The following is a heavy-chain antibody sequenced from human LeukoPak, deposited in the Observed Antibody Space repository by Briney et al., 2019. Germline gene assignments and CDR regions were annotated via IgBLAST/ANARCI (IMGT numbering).Heavy chain of an antibody. J-gene: IGHJ6*03. CDR3: ARGNGCSSTSCYTYYYYYYMDV. CDR1: GGSISSYY. D-gene: IGHD2-2*02. V-gene: IGHV4-59*01. Sequence: PSETLSLTCTVSGGSISSYYWSWIRQPPGKGLEWIGYIYYSGSTNYNPSLKSRVTISVDTSKDQFSLKLSSVTAADTAVYYCARGNGCSSTSCYTYYYYYYMDVWGKGTTVTVSS. CDR2: IYYSGST.